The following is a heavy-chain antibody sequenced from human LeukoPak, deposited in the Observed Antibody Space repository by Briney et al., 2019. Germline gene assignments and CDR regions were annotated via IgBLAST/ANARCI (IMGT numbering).Heavy chain of an antibody. V-gene: IGHV1-2*06. CDR3: ARGSRRYSSSWYGVY. J-gene: IGHJ4*02. CDR2: INPNSGGT. D-gene: IGHD6-13*01. CDR1: GYTFTGYY. Sequence: ASAKVSCKASGYTFTGYYMHWVRQAPGQGLEWMGRINPNSGGTNYAQKFQGRVTMTRDTSISTAYMELSRLRSDDTAVYYCARGSRRYSSSWYGVYWGQGTLVTVSS.